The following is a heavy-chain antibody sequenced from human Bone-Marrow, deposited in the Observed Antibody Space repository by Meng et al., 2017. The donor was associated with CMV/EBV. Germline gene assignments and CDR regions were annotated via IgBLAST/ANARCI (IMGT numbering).Heavy chain of an antibody. D-gene: IGHD3-22*01. CDR3: ASTLTSSGNDY. V-gene: IGHV3-48*03. CDR2: ISSSGSTI. J-gene: IGHJ4*02. CDR1: GFTFSSYE. Sequence: GESLKISCAASGFTFSSYEMDWVRQAPGKGLEWVSYISSSGSTIYYTDSVKGRFTISRDNAKNSLYLQMNSLRAEDTAVYYCASTLTSSGNDYWGQGKLVNVSS.